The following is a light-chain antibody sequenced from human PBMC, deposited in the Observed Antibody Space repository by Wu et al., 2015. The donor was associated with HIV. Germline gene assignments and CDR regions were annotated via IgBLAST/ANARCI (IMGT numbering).Light chain of an antibody. CDR1: QSVSRY. CDR3: QQRSNWPLT. J-gene: IGKJ4*01. CDR2: DAS. Sequence: EIVLTQSPATLSLSPGERATLSCRASQSVSRYLAWYQQKLGQAPRLLIYDASNRATDIPARFSGSGSETDFTLVISSLEPEDFAVYYCQQRSNWPLTFGGGPRWRSN. V-gene: IGKV3-11*01.